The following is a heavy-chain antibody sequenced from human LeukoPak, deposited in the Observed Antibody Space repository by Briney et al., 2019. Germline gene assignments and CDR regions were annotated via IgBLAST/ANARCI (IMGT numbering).Heavy chain of an antibody. CDR1: GYTLTELS. CDR3: ATGLISSGWLFDY. CDR2: FDPEDGET. D-gene: IGHD6-19*01. Sequence: ASVKVSCKVSGYTLTELSMHWVRQAPGKGLEWTGGFDPEDGETIYAQKFQGRVTMTEDTSTDTAYMELSSLRSEDTTVYYCATGLISSGWLFDYWGQGTLVTVSS. V-gene: IGHV1-24*01. J-gene: IGHJ4*02.